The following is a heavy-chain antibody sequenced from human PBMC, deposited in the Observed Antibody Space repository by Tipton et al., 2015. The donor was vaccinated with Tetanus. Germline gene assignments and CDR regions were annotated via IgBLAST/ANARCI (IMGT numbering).Heavy chain of an antibody. J-gene: IGHJ4*02. V-gene: IGHV5-51*01. Sequence: QLVQSGAEVKKAGESLKISCEGSGYSFNIYWIAWARQMPGKGLEWMGIIYPGDSDTTYSPSFQGQVTISADKSISTAYLQWSSLKASDSAMYYCARHTSGSYHAPFDYWGQGTLVTVSS. CDR1: GYSFNIYW. CDR2: IYPGDSDT. CDR3: ARHTSGSYHAPFDY. D-gene: IGHD1-26*01.